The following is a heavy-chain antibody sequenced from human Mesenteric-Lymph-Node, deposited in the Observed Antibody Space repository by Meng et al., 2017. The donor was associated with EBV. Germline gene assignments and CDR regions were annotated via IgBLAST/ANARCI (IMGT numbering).Heavy chain of an antibody. CDR2: TGTS. CDR1: GHDLRRAI. J-gene: IGHJ4*02. D-gene: IGHD3-10*01. V-gene: IGHV4-39*01. CDR3: ARRLHYYGSLGS. Sequence: LQPPESGPGQEKPSATLTRPWPTSGHDLRRAIGACIPQPPGKALEWMGDTGTSYYNPSLKHRVTISVDTSNQFSLKLSSGTAADTAVYYCARRLHYYGSLGSWGQGTLVTVSS.